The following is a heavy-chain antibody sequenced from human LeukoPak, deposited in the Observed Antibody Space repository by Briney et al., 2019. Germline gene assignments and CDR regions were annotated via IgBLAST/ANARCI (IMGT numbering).Heavy chain of an antibody. CDR3: ARFPTYYYDSSGYPHKQYYFDY. D-gene: IGHD3-22*01. CDR1: GFTFSDYY. Sequence: GGSLRLSCAASGFTFSDYYMSWIRQAPGKGLEWVSYISSSSSTIYYADSVKGRFTISRDNAKNSLYLQMNSLRAEDTAVYYCARFPTYYYDSSGYPHKQYYFDYWGQGTLVTVSS. J-gene: IGHJ4*02. V-gene: IGHV3-11*04. CDR2: ISSSSSTI.